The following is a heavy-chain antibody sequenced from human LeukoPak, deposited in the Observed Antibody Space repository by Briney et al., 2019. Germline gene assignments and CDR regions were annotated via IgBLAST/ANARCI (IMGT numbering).Heavy chain of an antibody. CDR2: INPNSGGT. J-gene: IGHJ4*02. Sequence: ASVKVSCKASGYTFTGYYMHWVRQAPGQGLEWMGWINPNSGGTNYAQKFQGRVTITRNTSIGTAYMELTSLRSEDTAMYYCARGPNWQWPLKSFHYWGQGTLVTVSS. CDR3: ARGPNWQWPLKSFHY. CDR1: GYTFTGYY. D-gene: IGHD6-19*01. V-gene: IGHV1-2*02.